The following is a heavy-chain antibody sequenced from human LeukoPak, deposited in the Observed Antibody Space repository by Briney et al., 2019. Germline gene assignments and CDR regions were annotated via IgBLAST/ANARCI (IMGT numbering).Heavy chain of an antibody. D-gene: IGHD6-25*01. CDR1: GGSISRSRSS. CDR3: VRPNRCTDSSCYSFDY. J-gene: IGHJ4*02. Sequence: SETLSLTCTVSGGSISRSRSSWGWIRQPPGSTLDWIGNFYHSGITYYNPALKSRVTMSVDTSKNQFSLKLTSVTAADTAVYYCVRPNRCTDSSCYSFDYWGQGVLVTVSS. CDR2: FYHSGIT. V-gene: IGHV4-39*01.